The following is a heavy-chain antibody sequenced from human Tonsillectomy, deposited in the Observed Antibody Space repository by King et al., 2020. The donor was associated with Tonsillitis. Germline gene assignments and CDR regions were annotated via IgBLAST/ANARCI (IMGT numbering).Heavy chain of an antibody. Sequence: VQLVESGGGVVQPGGSLRLSCAASGFTFSSYGMHWVRQAPGKGLEWVAFIRYDGNNKYYGDSVKGRFTISRDNSKNTLYLQMNSLRAEDTAVYYCAKGNEYSYGVFDYWGQGTLVTVSS. J-gene: IGHJ4*02. V-gene: IGHV3-30*02. CDR3: AKGNEYSYGVFDY. CDR2: IRYDGNNK. D-gene: IGHD5-18*01. CDR1: GFTFSSYG.